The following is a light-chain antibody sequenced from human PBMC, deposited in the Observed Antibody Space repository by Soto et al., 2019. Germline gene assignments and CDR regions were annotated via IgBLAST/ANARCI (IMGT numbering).Light chain of an antibody. CDR1: QSVSSY. J-gene: IGKJ5*01. CDR3: EQRSNWPLI. V-gene: IGKV3-11*01. Sequence: VVTQSPAIMYLSRVGGASGAFRASQSVSSYLAWYQQKPGQAPRLLIYDASNRATGIPARFSGSGFGTDFTLTISSLEPEDFAVYYFEQRSNWPLIFGQGTRLEIK. CDR2: DAS.